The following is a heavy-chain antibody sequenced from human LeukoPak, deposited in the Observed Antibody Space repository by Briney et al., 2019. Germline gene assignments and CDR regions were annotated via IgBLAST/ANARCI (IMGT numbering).Heavy chain of an antibody. V-gene: IGHV3-21*01. J-gene: IGHJ4*02. Sequence: GGSLRLSCAASGFTFSSYSMNWVRQAPGKGLEWASSISNSSSYIYYADSVKGRFTISRDNAKNSLYLQMNSLRAEDTAVYYCARAGIQLCWGQGTLVTVSS. D-gene: IGHD5-18*01. CDR2: ISNSSSYI. CDR3: ARAGIQLC. CDR1: GFTFSSYS.